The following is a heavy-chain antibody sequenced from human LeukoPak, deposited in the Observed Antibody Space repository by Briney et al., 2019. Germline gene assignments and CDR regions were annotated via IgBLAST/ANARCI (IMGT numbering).Heavy chain of an antibody. J-gene: IGHJ3*02. Sequence: SETLSLTCTVSGGSISSYYWSWIRQPPGKGLEWIGYIYYSGSTYYNPSLKSRVTISVDTSKNQFSLKLSSVTAADTAVYYCARGDYEAFDIWGQGTMVTVSS. V-gene: IGHV4-30-4*01. CDR2: IYYSGST. CDR1: GGSISSYY. CDR3: ARGDYEAFDI. D-gene: IGHD4-17*01.